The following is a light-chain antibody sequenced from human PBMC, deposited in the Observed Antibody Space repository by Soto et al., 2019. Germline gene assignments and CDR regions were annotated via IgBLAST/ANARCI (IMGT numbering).Light chain of an antibody. CDR3: QYYCNSPRT. CDR2: AAS. CDR1: QSVAAYF. J-gene: IGKJ2*01. Sequence: PGERATLSCRASQSVAAYFLAWYQQKPGQTPRLLIYAASVRATGIPDRFSGSGSGTDYTLTINRPEAEDFAVYYCQYYCNSPRTFGQGTRLEIK. V-gene: IGKV3-20*01.